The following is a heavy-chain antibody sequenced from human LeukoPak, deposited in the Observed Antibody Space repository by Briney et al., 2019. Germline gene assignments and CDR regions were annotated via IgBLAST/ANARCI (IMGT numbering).Heavy chain of an antibody. Sequence: SGGSLRLSCAASGFTFSDYYMSWIRQAPGKGLEWVSYISSSSSYTNYADSVKGRFTISRDNAKNSLYLQMNSLRAEDTAVYYCARASKAAIYGMDVWGQGTTGTVSS. CDR2: ISSSSSYT. CDR3: ARASKAAIYGMDV. CDR1: GFTFSDYY. V-gene: IGHV3-11*05. D-gene: IGHD5-18*01. J-gene: IGHJ6*02.